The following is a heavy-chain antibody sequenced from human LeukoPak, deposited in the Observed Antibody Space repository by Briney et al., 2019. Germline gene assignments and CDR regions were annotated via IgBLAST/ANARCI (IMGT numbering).Heavy chain of an antibody. CDR3: AKARKWGRVLGY. CDR1: GFTFSSYA. J-gene: IGHJ4*02. CDR2: ISGGGDGT. Sequence: GGSLRLSCAASGFTFSSYAMSWVRQAPGKGLEWVSAISGGGDGTYYADSVKGRFTISRDNSKNTLYLQMNSLRAEDTAVYYCAKARKWGRVLGYWGQGTLVTVSS. D-gene: IGHD7-27*01. V-gene: IGHV3-23*01.